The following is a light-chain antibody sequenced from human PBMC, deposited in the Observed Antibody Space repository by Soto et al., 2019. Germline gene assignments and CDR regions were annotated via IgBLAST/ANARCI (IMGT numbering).Light chain of an antibody. CDR3: QQSFSIFPWT. CDR1: QSISIY. CDR2: AAS. J-gene: IGKJ1*01. V-gene: IGKV1-39*01. Sequence: DIQLTQSPSFLSASVGDRVTITCRASQSISIYLNWYQQKPGRAPKLLIHAASGLQSGVPSRFSGSGSGTHFTLTISSLQPEDSATYYCQQSFSIFPWTFGQGTKVDIK.